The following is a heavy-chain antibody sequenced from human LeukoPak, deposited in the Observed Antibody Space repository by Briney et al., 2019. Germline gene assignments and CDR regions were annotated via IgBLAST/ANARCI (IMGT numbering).Heavy chain of an antibody. V-gene: IGHV4-31*03. CDR3: ARDKAPYSSSPGYYGMDV. D-gene: IGHD6-6*01. Sequence: SETLSLTCTVSGGSISSGGYYWSWIRQHPGKGLERIGYIYYSGSTYYNPSLKSRVTISVDTSKNQFSLKLSSVTAADTAVYYCARDKAPYSSSPGYYGMDVWGQGTTVTVSS. CDR2: IYYSGST. CDR1: GGSISSGGYY. J-gene: IGHJ6*02.